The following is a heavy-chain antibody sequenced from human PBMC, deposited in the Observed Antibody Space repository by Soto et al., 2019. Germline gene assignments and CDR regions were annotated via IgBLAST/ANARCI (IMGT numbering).Heavy chain of an antibody. Sequence: QVQLVQSGAEVKKPGSSVKVSCKASGGTFSSYTISWVRQAPGQGLEWMGRIIPILGIANYAQKFQGRVTITADKSTSTAYMELSSLRFEDTAVYYCATEAYCGGDCYSNWFDPWGQGTLVTVSS. J-gene: IGHJ5*02. D-gene: IGHD2-21*01. CDR3: ATEAYCGGDCYSNWFDP. CDR1: GGTFSSYT. V-gene: IGHV1-69*02. CDR2: IIPILGIA.